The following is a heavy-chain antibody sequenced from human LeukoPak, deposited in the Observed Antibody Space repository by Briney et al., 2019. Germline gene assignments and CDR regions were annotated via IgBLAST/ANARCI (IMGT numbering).Heavy chain of an antibody. Sequence: GGSLRLSCAASGFTFDDYGMSWVRQAPGKGLEWVSGINWNGGSTGYADSVKGRFTISRDNAKNSLYLQVNSLRAEDTALYYCARVRTIFGVVPTGYFDYWGQGTLVTVSS. V-gene: IGHV3-20*04. CDR2: INWNGGST. D-gene: IGHD3-3*01. J-gene: IGHJ4*02. CDR3: ARVRTIFGVVPTGYFDY. CDR1: GFTFDDYG.